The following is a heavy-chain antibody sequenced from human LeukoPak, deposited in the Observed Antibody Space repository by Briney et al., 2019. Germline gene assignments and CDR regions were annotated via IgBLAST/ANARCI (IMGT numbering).Heavy chain of an antibody. CDR1: GFTFGDYA. Sequence: GRSLRLSCTASGFTFGDYAMSWFRQAPGKGLEWVGFIRSKAYGGTTEYAASVKGRFTISRDDSESIAYLQMNSLKTEDTAVYYCTRDHTVAGYYFDYWGQGTLVTVSS. V-gene: IGHV3-49*03. CDR2: IRSKAYGGTT. D-gene: IGHD4-23*01. CDR3: TRDHTVAGYYFDY. J-gene: IGHJ4*02.